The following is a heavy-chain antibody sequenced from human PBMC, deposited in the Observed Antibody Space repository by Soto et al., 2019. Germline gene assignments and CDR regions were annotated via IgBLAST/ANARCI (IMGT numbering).Heavy chain of an antibody. CDR2: IHYRGST. V-gene: IGHV4-31*03. CDR1: GGSITGAYY. CDR3: ARFRDSFGLDV. J-gene: IGHJ6*02. Sequence: SETLSLTCTVSGGSITGAYYWNWIRQHPGQGLEWIGSIHYRGSTYYNPSLQSRITISLDRSNNQFSLNLSPLTAAETAVYYCARFRDSFGLDVWGQGTTVTVSS. D-gene: IGHD2-15*01.